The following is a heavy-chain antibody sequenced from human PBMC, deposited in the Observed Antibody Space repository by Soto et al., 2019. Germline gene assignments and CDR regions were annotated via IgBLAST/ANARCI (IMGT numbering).Heavy chain of an antibody. V-gene: IGHV1-69*12. Sequence: QVQLVQSGAEVKKPGSSVKVSCKASGGTFSSYAISWVRQAPGQGLEWMGGIIPIFGTANYAQKFQGRVTITADESTSXXDMELSSLRSEDTAVYYCALLPISVAAAGTLYFDYWGQGTLVTVSS. CDR1: GGTFSSYA. J-gene: IGHJ4*02. CDR3: ALLPISVAAAGTLYFDY. D-gene: IGHD6-13*01. CDR2: IIPIFGTA.